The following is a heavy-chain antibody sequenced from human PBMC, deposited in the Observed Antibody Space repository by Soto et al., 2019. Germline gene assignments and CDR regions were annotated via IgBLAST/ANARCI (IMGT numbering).Heavy chain of an antibody. CDR3: ARGGEYYDSSGYYSFDY. Sequence: SETLSLTCTVSGGSVSSGSYYWSWIRQPPGKGLEWIGYIYYSGSTNYNPSLKSRVTISVDTSKNQFSLKLSSVTAADTAAYYCARGGEYYDSSGYYSFDYWGQGTLITVSS. V-gene: IGHV4-61*01. CDR1: GGSVSSGSYY. D-gene: IGHD3-22*01. CDR2: IYYSGST. J-gene: IGHJ4*02.